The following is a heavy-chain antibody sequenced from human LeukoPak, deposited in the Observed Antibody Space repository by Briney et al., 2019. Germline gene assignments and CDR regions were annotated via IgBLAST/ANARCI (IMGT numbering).Heavy chain of an antibody. CDR3: ARHIRYSSGWYYFDY. Sequence: GESLKISCKGSGYSFTSYWIGWVRQMPGKGLEWVGIIYPGDSDTRYSPSFQGQVTISADKSISTAYLQWSSLKASDTAMYYCARHIRYSSGWYYFDYWGQGTLVTVSS. CDR1: GYSFTSYW. D-gene: IGHD6-19*01. V-gene: IGHV5-51*01. CDR2: IYPGDSDT. J-gene: IGHJ4*02.